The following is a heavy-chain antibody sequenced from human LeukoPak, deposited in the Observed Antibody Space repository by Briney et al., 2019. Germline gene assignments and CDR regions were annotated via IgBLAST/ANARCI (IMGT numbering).Heavy chain of an antibody. Sequence: GGSLRLSCAASGFTFSSYSMNWVRQAPGKGLEWVSSISSSSSYIYYADSVKGRFTISRDDAKNSPYLQMNSLRAEDTAVYYCASEAFFDYWGQGTLVTVSS. J-gene: IGHJ4*02. CDR2: ISSSSSYI. V-gene: IGHV3-21*01. CDR1: GFTFSSYS. CDR3: ASEAFFDY.